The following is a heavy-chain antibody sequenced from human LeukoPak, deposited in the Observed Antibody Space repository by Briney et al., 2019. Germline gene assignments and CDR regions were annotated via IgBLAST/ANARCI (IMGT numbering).Heavy chain of an antibody. D-gene: IGHD1-26*01. J-gene: IGHJ3*02. Sequence: SETLSLTCTVSGGSISSYYWSWIRQPPGKGLEWIGYIYYSGSTNYDPSLKSRVTISVDTSKNQFSLKLSSVTAADTAVYYCARDRGVGATSGAFDIWGQGTMVTVSS. CDR1: GGSISSYY. V-gene: IGHV4-59*01. CDR3: ARDRGVGATSGAFDI. CDR2: IYYSGST.